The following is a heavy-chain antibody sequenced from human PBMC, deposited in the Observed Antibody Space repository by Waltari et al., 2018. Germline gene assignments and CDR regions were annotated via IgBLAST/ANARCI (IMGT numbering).Heavy chain of an antibody. D-gene: IGHD3-22*01. V-gene: IGHV3-74*01. Sequence: EVQLVESGGGLVQPGGSLRLSCEGCGFTFSNSWGQWVGQAPGKGLEWLSRINSDGSTTNYADSVKGRFTISRDNAKNTLYLEMNSLRAEDTAVYYCARAGYYRFDYWGQGTLVTVSS. J-gene: IGHJ4*02. CDR2: INSDGSTT. CDR3: ARAGYYRFDY. CDR1: GFTFSNSW.